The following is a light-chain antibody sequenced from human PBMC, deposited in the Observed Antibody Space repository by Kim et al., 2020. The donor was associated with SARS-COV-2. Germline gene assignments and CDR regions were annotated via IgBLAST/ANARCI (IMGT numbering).Light chain of an antibody. CDR1: GSAIGTYCY. J-gene: IGLJ2*01. V-gene: IGLV2-8*01. CDR2: AVT. CDR3: SSYAGSNNGV. Sequence: GQSVTFPCTGSGSAIGTYCYVSWYQQYPGKAPKLIIYAVTKRPSGVPDRFSGSKPANTASLTVSGLQAEDEADYYCSSYAGSNNGVFGGGTQLTVL.